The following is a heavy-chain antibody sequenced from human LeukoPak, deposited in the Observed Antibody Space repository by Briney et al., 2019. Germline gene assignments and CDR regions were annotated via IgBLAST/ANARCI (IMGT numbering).Heavy chain of an antibody. J-gene: IGHJ4*02. CDR1: GYTFTSYY. V-gene: IGHV1-46*01. CDR2: INPSGGST. Sequence: GASVKVSCKASGYTFTSYYMHWVRQAPGQGLEWMGIINPSGGSTSYAQKFQGRVTMTRDTSTSTVYMELSSLRSEDTAVYYCARDPGYSSSWYGEYDYWGQGTLVTVSS. CDR3: ARDPGYSSSWYGEYDY. D-gene: IGHD6-13*01.